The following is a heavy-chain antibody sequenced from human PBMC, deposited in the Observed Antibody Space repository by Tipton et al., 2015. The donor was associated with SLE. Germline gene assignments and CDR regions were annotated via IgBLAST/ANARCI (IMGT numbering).Heavy chain of an antibody. J-gene: IGHJ4*02. CDR1: GGAVNSVGYS. CDR2: ISYTGST. CDR3: ARKENTWGSFDF. Sequence: LRLSCTVSGGAVNSVGYSWSWIRQPPGEGLEWVGYISYTGSTSYNPSLRSRVAISVDTSENQFSLRVTSVTAADTAVYYCARKENTWGSFDFWGQGTLVTVSS. V-gene: IGHV4-31*03. D-gene: IGHD2/OR15-2a*01.